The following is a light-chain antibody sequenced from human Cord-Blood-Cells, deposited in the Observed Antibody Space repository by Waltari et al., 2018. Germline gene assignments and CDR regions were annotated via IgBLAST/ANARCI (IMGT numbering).Light chain of an antibody. Sequence: QSALTHPASVSGSPGQSITISCTGTSSDVGGYNYVSLYQQLPGKAPKLMIYDVSNRPSGVSNRFSGSKSGNTASLTISGLQAEDEADYYCSSYTSSSTPYVFGTGTKVTVL. CDR1: SSDVGGYNY. J-gene: IGLJ1*01. CDR2: DVS. CDR3: SSYTSSSTPYV. V-gene: IGLV2-14*01.